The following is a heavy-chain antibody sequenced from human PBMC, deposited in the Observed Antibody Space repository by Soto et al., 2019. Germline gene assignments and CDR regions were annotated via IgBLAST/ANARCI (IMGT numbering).Heavy chain of an antibody. D-gene: IGHD2-21*01. CDR2: ISTGGAYM. V-gene: IGHV3-21*06. CDR1: GFTFXXXX. J-gene: IGHJ4*02. Sequence: EVQLVESGGGLVKAGGSLRLFCTASGFTFXXXXMNWVRQAPGKGLEWVSSISTGGAYMFYADSVKGRFTISRDNAQNSLFLQIDSPRAEDTAVYYCARDIASPGGDYFDSWGQGTLVTVSS. CDR3: ARDIASPGGDYFDS.